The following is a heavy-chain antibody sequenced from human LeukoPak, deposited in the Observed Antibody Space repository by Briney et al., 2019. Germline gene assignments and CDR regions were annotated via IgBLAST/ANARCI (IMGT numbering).Heavy chain of an antibody. V-gene: IGHV3-30-3*02. D-gene: IGHD2-15*01. J-gene: IGHJ4*02. CDR3: AKTCGGSCFDY. CDR2: ISLDGSYK. Sequence: GGSLRLSCAASGFTFNSYTMHWVRQAPGKGLEWVALISLDGSYKFYADSVKGRFTISRDNSKSTLYLQMSSLRPEDTAVYYCAKTCGGSCFDYWGQGTLVTVSS. CDR1: GFTFNSYT.